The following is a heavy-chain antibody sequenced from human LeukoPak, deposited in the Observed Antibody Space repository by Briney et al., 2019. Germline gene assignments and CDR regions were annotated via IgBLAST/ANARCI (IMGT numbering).Heavy chain of an antibody. CDR1: GGSFSGYY. D-gene: IGHD3-3*01. J-gene: IGHJ4*02. CDR2: INHSGST. Sequence: SETLSLTCAVYGGSFSGYYWSWIRQPPGKGLEWIGEINHSGSTNYNPSLKSRVTISVDTSRNQFPLKLTSVTAADTAVYYCARRVATSGNFFDYWGPGTLVTVS. V-gene: IGHV4-34*01. CDR3: ARRVATSGNFFDY.